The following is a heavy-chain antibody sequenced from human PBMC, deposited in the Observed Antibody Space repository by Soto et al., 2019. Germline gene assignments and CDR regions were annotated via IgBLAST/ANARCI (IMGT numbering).Heavy chain of an antibody. CDR3: AREGHCSGGSCYYLLYFDY. D-gene: IGHD2-15*01. V-gene: IGHV1-3*01. CDR1: GYTFTSCA. Sequence: GASVKVSCKASGYTFTSCAMHWVRQAPGQRLEWMGWINAGNGNTKYSQKFQGRVTITRDTSASTAYMELSSLRSEDTAVYYCAREGHCSGGSCYYLLYFDYWGQGTLVTVSS. J-gene: IGHJ4*02. CDR2: INAGNGNT.